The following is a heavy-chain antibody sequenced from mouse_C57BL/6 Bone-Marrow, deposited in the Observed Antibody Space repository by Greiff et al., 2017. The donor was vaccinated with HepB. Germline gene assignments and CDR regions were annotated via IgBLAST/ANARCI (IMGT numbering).Heavy chain of an antibody. J-gene: IGHJ3*01. CDR3: AREEPHEAWFAD. CDR2: IYPGSGST. V-gene: IGHV1-55*01. CDR1: GYTFTSYW. Sequence: QVQLQQPGAELVKPGASVKMSCKASGYTFTSYWITWVKQRPGQGLEWIGDIYPGSGSTNYNEKFKSKATLTVDTSSSTAYMQLSSLTSEDSAVYYCAREEPHEAWFADWGQGTLVTVSA.